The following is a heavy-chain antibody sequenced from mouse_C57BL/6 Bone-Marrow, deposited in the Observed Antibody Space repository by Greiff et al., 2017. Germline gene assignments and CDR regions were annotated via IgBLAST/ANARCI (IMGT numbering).Heavy chain of an antibody. V-gene: IGHV1-69*01. CDR2: IDPSDSYT. J-gene: IGHJ4*01. CDR3: ARWGRSNPYATDY. CDR1: GYTFTSYW. Sequence: QVQLQQPGAELVMPGASVKLSCKASGYTFTSYWMHWVKQRPGQGLEWIGEIDPSDSYTNYNQKFKGKSTLTVDKSSSPAYMQLSSLTSEDSAVYECARWGRSNPYATDYWGEGTSVTVSS. D-gene: IGHD2-5*01.